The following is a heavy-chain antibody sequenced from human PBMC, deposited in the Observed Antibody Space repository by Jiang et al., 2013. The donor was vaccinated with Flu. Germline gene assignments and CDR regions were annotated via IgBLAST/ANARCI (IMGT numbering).Heavy chain of an antibody. Sequence: GLVKPSETLSLTCTVSGGFISSYYWSWIRQPPGKGLEWIGYIYYSGSTNYNPSLKSRVTISVDTSKNQFSLKLSSVTAADTAVYYCARQRTGTTGTSWFDPWGQGTLVTVSS. CDR1: GGFISSYY. V-gene: IGHV4-59*08. CDR2: IYYSGST. D-gene: IGHD1-1*01. J-gene: IGHJ5*02. CDR3: ARQRTGTTGTSWFDP.